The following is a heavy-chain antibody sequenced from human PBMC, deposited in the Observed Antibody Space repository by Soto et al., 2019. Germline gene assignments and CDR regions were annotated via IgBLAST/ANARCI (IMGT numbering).Heavy chain of an antibody. CDR1: GCTFISYA. D-gene: IGHD6-25*01. V-gene: IGHV3-23*01. J-gene: IGHJ6*02. CDR3: AKAMQRGFFYYGMDV. Sequence: LRXYCASSGCTFISYAISWVRQAPGKGLEWVSAISGSGISTFYADSVKGRFTISRDNSNNTLYLQMNSLRADDTAVYYCAKAMQRGFFYYGMDVWGQGTTVTVSS. CDR2: ISGSGIST.